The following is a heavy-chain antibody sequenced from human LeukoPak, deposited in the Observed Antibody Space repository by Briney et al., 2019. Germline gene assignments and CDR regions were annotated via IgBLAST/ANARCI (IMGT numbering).Heavy chain of an antibody. V-gene: IGHV1-2*02. CDR2: INPNSGGT. CDR1: GYTFTGDD. Sequence: ASVKVSCKASGYTFTGDDMHWVRQAPGQGLEWMGWINPNSGGTNYAQKFQGRVTMTRDTSISTAYMELSRLRSDDTAVYYCARVTLLTMIVPYAFDIWGQGTMVTVSS. J-gene: IGHJ3*02. CDR3: ARVTLLTMIVPYAFDI. D-gene: IGHD3-22*01.